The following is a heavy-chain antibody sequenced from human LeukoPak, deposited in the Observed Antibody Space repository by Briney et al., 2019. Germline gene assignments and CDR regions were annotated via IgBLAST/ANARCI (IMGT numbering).Heavy chain of an antibody. CDR3: ARITNRDYFDL. CDR1: GFTFSSYW. D-gene: IGHD1-14*01. Sequence: GGSLTLSCAASGFTFSSYWLHWVRQGPGKGLVWVSRINTDGSSTIYADSVKGRFTMSRDNAKNRLYLQMNSLRAEDTAVYYCARITNRDYFDLWGQGTLVTVSS. J-gene: IGHJ4*02. CDR2: INTDGSST. V-gene: IGHV3-74*01.